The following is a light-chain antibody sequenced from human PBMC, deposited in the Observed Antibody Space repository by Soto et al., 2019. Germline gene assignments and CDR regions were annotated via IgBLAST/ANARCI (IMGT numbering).Light chain of an antibody. CDR2: DAS. Sequence: EIVLTHSPATLSLSPGEIATLSCRASQSVSSYLAWYQQKPGQVPRLVIYDASNRATGIPGRFSGSWSGTDCTLTISSLEPEDFGGYSCQQRSSWSRTFGQGTKVEIK. CDR1: QSVSSY. V-gene: IGKV3-11*01. J-gene: IGKJ1*01. CDR3: QQRSSWSRT.